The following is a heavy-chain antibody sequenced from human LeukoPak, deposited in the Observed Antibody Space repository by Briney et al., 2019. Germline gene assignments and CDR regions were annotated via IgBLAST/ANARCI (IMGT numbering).Heavy chain of an antibody. V-gene: IGHV3-7*01. Sequence: PGGSLRLSCAASGFTFSDYYMSWIRQAPGKGLEWVANIKQDGSEKYYVDSVKGRFTISRDNAKNSLYLQMNSLRAEDTAVYYCARDWGLLWFGELSPVYGMDVWGQGTTVTVSS. CDR3: ARDWGLLWFGELSPVYGMDV. CDR1: GFTFSDYY. CDR2: IKQDGSEK. J-gene: IGHJ6*02. D-gene: IGHD3-10*01.